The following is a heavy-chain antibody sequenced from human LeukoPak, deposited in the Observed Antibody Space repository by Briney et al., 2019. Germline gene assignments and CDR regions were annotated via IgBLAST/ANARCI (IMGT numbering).Heavy chain of an antibody. J-gene: IGHJ3*02. Sequence: ASVKVSCKASGYTFTSYGISWVRQPPGQGLEWMGWISAYNGNTNYAQKLQGRVTMTTDTCTSTAYMELRSLRSDDTAVYYCAREGGGRYDSGVRAFDIWGQGTMVTVSS. CDR1: GYTFTSYG. CDR2: ISAYNGNT. V-gene: IGHV1-18*01. CDR3: AREGGGRYDSGVRAFDI. D-gene: IGHD3-22*01.